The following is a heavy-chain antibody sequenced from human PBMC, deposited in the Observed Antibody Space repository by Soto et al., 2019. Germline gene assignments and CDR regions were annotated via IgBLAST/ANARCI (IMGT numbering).Heavy chain of an antibody. CDR1: GFSVSTSGVG. CDR2: IYWDNDK. CDR3: AHKGGRGAGMDV. V-gene: IGHV2-5*02. Sequence: QITLKESGPTLVKPTQTLTLTCTFSGFSVSTSGVGVAWIRQSPGKALKWLALIYWDNDKRYSPFLQSRVTISKDTSKNQVVLTMTNMDPVDTATYYCAHKGGRGAGMDVWGQGTTVTVSS. J-gene: IGHJ6*02. D-gene: IGHD2-15*01.